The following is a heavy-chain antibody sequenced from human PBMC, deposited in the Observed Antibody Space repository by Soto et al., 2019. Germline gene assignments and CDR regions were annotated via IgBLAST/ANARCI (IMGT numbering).Heavy chain of an antibody. J-gene: IGHJ3*02. CDR3: ARDTKPNTIFGVGIAFDI. CDR2: INPNSGGT. V-gene: IGHV1-2*04. CDR1: GYTFTGYY. Sequence: ASVKVSCKASGYTFTGYYMHWVRQAPGQGLEWMGWINPNSGGTNYAQKFQGWVTMTRDTSISTAYMELSRLRSDDTAVYYCARDTKPNTIFGVGIAFDIWGQGTMVTVSS. D-gene: IGHD3-3*01.